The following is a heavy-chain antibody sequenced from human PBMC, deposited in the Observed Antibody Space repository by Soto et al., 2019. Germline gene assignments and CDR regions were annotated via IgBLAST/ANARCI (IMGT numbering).Heavy chain of an antibody. V-gene: IGHV3-15*07. CDR1: GCTFSNDW. CDR3: TTDSYITMIVVRFDY. Sequence: GGSRRRSCAASGCTFSNDWINWVSQASGKGLEWVGRIKSKTDGGTTDYAAPVKGRFAISRDDSKNMVYLEMNSLKTEDTSVYYCTTDSYITMIVVRFDYSGHGTLVTVSS. D-gene: IGHD3-22*01. J-gene: IGHJ4*01. CDR2: IKSKTDGGTT.